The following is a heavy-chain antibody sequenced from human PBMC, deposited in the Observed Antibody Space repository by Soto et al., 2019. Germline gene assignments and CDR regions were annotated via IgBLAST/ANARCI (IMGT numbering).Heavy chain of an antibody. Sequence: EVQVVESGGGLVQPGGSLRLSCAASGFTFSSYWMSWVRQAPGKGLEWVANIKQDGSEKHYVDSVEGRFTISRDNAKNSLYLQMKSLRAEDTAVYYCAREATIGPSDGLDVWGQGTTVTVSS. J-gene: IGHJ6*02. D-gene: IGHD1-1*01. V-gene: IGHV3-7*03. CDR1: GFTFSSYW. CDR2: IKQDGSEK. CDR3: AREATIGPSDGLDV.